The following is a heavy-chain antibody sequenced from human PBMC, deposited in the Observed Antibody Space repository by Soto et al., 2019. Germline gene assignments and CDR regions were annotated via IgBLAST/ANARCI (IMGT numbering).Heavy chain of an antibody. V-gene: IGHV3-7*01. CDR3: ARDVGFDYVN. CDR2: TKEDGSEI. Sequence: PGGSLRLSCAVSGFSIASYWMSWVRQAPGKGLEWVATTKEDGSEIYYVDSVRGRFTISRDNAESSLYLQMNSLSAEDTAVYFCARDVGFDYVNWGRGTLVTVSS. D-gene: IGHD3-16*01. J-gene: IGHJ1*01. CDR1: GFSIASYW.